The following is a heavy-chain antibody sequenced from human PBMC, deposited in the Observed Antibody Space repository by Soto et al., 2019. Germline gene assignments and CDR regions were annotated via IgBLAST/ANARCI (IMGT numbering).Heavy chain of an antibody. CDR2: VSFDSKNK. CDR1: GFSFDAYG. D-gene: IGHD4-4*01. CDR3: AKESVETSYSYYGMDV. V-gene: IGHV3-30*18. Sequence: GGSLRLSCAGSGFSFDAYGMHWVRQAPGKGLEWLTTVSFDSKNKYYIDSVEGRFTISRDNSKNMLFLQMNSLRHEDTAVYYCAKESVETSYSYYGMDVWGPGTTVTVS. J-gene: IGHJ6*02.